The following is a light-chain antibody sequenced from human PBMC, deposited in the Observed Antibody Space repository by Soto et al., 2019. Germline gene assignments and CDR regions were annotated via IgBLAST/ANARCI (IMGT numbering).Light chain of an antibody. CDR2: EGT. CDR3: CSYAGNNIVV. V-gene: IGLV2-23*01. Sequence: QSVLTQPASVSGSLGQSITISCTGSSSDVGTYYFVSWYQQHPGKVPKLMIYEGTKRPSGVSDRFSGSKSGNTASMTISGLQAEDEANYYCCSYAGNNIVVFGTGTKLTVL. CDR1: SSDVGTYYF. J-gene: IGLJ1*01.